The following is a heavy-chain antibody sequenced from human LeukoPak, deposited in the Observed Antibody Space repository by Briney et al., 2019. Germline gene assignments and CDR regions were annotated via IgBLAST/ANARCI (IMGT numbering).Heavy chain of an antibody. CDR2: IYYSGST. V-gene: IGHV4-59*12. D-gene: IGHD4-17*01. CDR1: GGSISSYY. Sequence: SETLSLTCTVSGGSISSYYWSWLRQPPGKGLEWIGYIYYSGSTNYNPSLKSRVTISVDTSKNQFSLKLSSVTAADTAVYYCARDSEDGDDAFDIWGQGTMVTVSS. J-gene: IGHJ3*02. CDR3: ARDSEDGDDAFDI.